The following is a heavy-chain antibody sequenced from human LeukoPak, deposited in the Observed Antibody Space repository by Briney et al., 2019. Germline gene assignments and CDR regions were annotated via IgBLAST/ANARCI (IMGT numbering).Heavy chain of an antibody. CDR2: ISSSSSYT. CDR1: GFTFSSYS. D-gene: IGHD3-16*02. V-gene: IGHV3-21*01. J-gene: IGHJ5*02. Sequence: GGSLRLSCAASGFTFSSYSMNWVRQAPGKGLEWVSSISSSSSYTYYADSVKGRFTISRDNTKNSQYLQMNSLRAEDTAVYYCARDRSWPQGWFDPWGQGTLVTVSS. CDR3: ARDRSWPQGWFDP.